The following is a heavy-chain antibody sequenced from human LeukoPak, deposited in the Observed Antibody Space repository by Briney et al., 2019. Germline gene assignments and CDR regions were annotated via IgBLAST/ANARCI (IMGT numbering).Heavy chain of an antibody. CDR3: ARADYDSSGYYFGY. CDR1: GGSISSNSYY. D-gene: IGHD3-22*01. V-gene: IGHV4-39*07. Sequence: SETLSLTCAVSGGSISSNSYYWGWIRQPPGKGLEWIGSIYYSGSTYYNPSLKSRVTISVDTSKNQFSLKLSSVTAADTAVYYCARADYDSSGYYFGYWGQGTLVTLSS. CDR2: IYYSGST. J-gene: IGHJ4*02.